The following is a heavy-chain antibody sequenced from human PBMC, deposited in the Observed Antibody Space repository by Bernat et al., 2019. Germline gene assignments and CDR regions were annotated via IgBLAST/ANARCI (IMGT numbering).Heavy chain of an antibody. V-gene: IGHV4-39*01. J-gene: IGHJ3*02. CDR3: ARLGSSSDAFDI. CDR1: GGPICTGSYY. D-gene: IGHD6-6*01. Sequence: QLQLQESGPGLVKPSETLSLTCTVSGGPICTGSYYWGWIRQPPGKGLEWIGSIYYSGSTYYNPSLKSLVTISVDTSKKQFSLNLNSVTAADTAVYYCARLGSSSDAFDIWGQGTMVTVSS. CDR2: IYYSGST.